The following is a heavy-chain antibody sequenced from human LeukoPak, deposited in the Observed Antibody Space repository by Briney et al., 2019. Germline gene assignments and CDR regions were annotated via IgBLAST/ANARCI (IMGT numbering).Heavy chain of an antibody. D-gene: IGHD5-12*01. Sequence: GGSLRLSCAASGFTFSDSYMRWIRQAPGKGLEWVSHISSSSNYANYADSVKGRFTISRDNAKNSLYLQMISLRAEDTAVYYCARGIEATRRSAATCNYFDYWGQGTLVTVSS. CDR1: GFTFSDSY. CDR2: ISSSSNYA. CDR3: ARGIEATRRSAATCNYFDY. V-gene: IGHV3-11*06. J-gene: IGHJ4*02.